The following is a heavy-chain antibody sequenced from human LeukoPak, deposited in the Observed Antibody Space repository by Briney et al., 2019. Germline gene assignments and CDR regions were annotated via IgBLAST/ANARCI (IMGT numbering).Heavy chain of an antibody. CDR2: IYSGGST. V-gene: IGHV3-66*02. D-gene: IGHD6-13*01. CDR3: ARARITAAPNGVDYYYYMDV. Sequence: PGGSLRLSGTASGLTVSGNSMSWVRQDPGEGLEWVSVIYSGGSTYYADSVKGRFTVSRDNSKSTLYLQMNSLRTDDTAVYYCARARITAAPNGVDYYYYMDVWGKGTTVTVSS. CDR1: GLTVSGNS. J-gene: IGHJ6*03.